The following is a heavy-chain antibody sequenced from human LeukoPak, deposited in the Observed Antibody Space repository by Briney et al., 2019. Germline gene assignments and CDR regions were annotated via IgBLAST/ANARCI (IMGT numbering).Heavy chain of an antibody. J-gene: IGHJ4*02. Sequence: AGGSLRLSCAASGFTFSSYHMHWVRQAPGKGLEWVAVISYDGSNKYYADSVKGRFTISRDNSKNTLYLQMNSLRAEDTAVYYCARGSSKSLFTDYWGQGTLVTVSS. CDR2: ISYDGSNK. CDR1: GFTFSSYH. D-gene: IGHD3-22*01. CDR3: ARGSSKSLFTDY. V-gene: IGHV3-30-3*01.